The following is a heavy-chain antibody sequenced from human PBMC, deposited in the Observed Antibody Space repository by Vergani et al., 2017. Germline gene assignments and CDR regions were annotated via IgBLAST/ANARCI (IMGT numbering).Heavy chain of an antibody. V-gene: IGHV1-24*01. CDR1: GYSLTELT. CDR3: AIVTYYYVSIGYYLDY. Sequence: QVQIVQSGSEVIKHAASVKVSCPVSGYSLTELTIHWVRQAPGKGLKWMGGFYTEHGEVTFAHHIQGRVTMTEDRSTDTAYMELSSLRPEDTALYYCAIVTYYYVSIGYYLDYWGQGTPVTVSS. CDR2: FYTEHGEV. D-gene: IGHD3-22*01. J-gene: IGHJ4*01.